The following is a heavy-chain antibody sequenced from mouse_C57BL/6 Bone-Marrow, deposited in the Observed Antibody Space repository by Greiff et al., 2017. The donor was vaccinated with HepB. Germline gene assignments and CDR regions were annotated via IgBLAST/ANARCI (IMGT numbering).Heavy chain of an antibody. Sequence: EVNLVESGGGLVKPGGSLKLSCAASGFTFSSYAMSWVRQTPEKRLEWVATISDGGSYTYYPDNVKGRFTISRDNAKNNLYLQMSHLKSEDTAMYYCARDRGVTTRRWYFDVWGTGTTVTVSS. CDR2: ISDGGSYT. D-gene: IGHD2-5*01. CDR1: GFTFSSYA. CDR3: ARDRGVTTRRWYFDV. J-gene: IGHJ1*03. V-gene: IGHV5-4*01.